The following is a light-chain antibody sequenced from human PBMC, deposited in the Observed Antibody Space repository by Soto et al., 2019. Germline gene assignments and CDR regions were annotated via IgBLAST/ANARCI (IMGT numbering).Light chain of an antibody. V-gene: IGLV1-44*01. Sequence: QSVLTQPPSVSGTPGQRVTISCSGSRSNIGGNAVTWYQQVPGTAPKLLIYANDQRPSGISDRFSGSKSSTSASLAISGLQSEDEADYYCSSYAGGIKWVFGGGTKLTVL. CDR2: AND. CDR3: SSYAGGIKWV. J-gene: IGLJ3*02. CDR1: RSNIGGNA.